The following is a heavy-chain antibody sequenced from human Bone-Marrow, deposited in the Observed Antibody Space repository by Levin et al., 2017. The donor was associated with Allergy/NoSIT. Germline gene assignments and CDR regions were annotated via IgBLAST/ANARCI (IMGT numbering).Heavy chain of an antibody. CDR3: ARGGRWLQPPPYFDY. J-gene: IGHJ4*02. CDR1: GFTFSSYW. CDR2: INSDGSST. Sequence: GGSLRLSCAASGFTFSSYWMHWVRQAPGKGLVWVSRINSDGSSTSYADSVKGRFTISRDNAKNTLYLQMNSLRAEDTAVYYCARGGRWLQPPPYFDYWGQGTLVTVSS. D-gene: IGHD5-24*01. V-gene: IGHV3-74*01.